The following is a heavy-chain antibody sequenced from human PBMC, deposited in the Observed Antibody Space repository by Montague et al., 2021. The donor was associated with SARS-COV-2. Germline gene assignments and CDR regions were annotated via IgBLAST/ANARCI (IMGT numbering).Heavy chain of an antibody. V-gene: IGHV3-30*04. CDR1: GFSFSSSV. CDR2: ISYDGNIK. J-gene: IGHJ4*02. D-gene: IGHD2-15*01. Sequence: SLRLSCAASGFSFSSSVMHWVRQAPGKGLEWVVVISYDGNIKNYIDSVKGRFTISRDNSKNTLYLQMNGLRPDDTAVYYCARGPHYCSGGDCFWGQGALVTVSS. CDR3: ARGPHYCSGGDCF.